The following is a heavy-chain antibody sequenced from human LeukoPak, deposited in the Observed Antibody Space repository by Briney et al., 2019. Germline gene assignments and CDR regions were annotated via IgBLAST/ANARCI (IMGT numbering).Heavy chain of an antibody. CDR3: ARLRGAMTPVTSDFDY. J-gene: IGHJ4*02. D-gene: IGHD4-17*01. Sequence: SETLSLTCTVSGGSISGSNYYWAWVRQPPGKGLEWVGSGFYSGSAYSNPSLKSRVTISVDTSRNQFSLNLSSVTAADTAVYYCARLRGAMTPVTSDFDYWGQGTLVTVSS. V-gene: IGHV4-39*01. CDR2: GFYSGSA. CDR1: GGSISGSNYY.